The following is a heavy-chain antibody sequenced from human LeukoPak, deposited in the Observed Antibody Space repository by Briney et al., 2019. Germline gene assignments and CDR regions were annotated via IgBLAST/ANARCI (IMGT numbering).Heavy chain of an antibody. CDR1: GISFSNYW. D-gene: IGHD3-22*01. J-gene: IGHJ4*02. CDR3: ARKDSSPRTFDY. V-gene: IGHV3-7*01. Sequence: GGSLRLSCAASGISFSNYWMSWVRQAPGKGLEWVANIKEDGSEKNYVDSVKGRFTISRDNAKNPLYLQMNSLRAEDTAVYYCARKDSSPRTFDYWGQGTLVTVSS. CDR2: IKEDGSEK.